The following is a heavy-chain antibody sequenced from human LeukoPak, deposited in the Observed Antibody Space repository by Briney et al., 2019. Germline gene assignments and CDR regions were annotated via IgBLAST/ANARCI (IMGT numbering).Heavy chain of an antibody. CDR2: VYYSGST. CDR1: GGSISSSSYC. CDR3: ARHHRRDSSGWGARWFDP. V-gene: IGHV4-39*01. J-gene: IGHJ5*02. D-gene: IGHD6-19*01. Sequence: NPSETLSLTCTVSGGSISSSSYCWGWIRQPPGKGLEWIDSVYYSGSTYYNPSLKSRVTISVDTSKNQFSLKLTSVTAADTAVYYCARHHRRDSSGWGARWFDPWGQGTLVTVST.